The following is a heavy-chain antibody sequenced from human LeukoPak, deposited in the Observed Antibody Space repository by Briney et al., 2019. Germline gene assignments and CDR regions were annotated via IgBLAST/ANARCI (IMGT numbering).Heavy chain of an antibody. CDR3: ACSRTFDY. Sequence: WGTLRLSCAATGFTFSSYSMHWVRQAPGKGLVWVSRINSDGSSTSYADSVKGRFTISRDNAKNTLYLQMNSLRAEDTAVYYCACSRTFDYWGQGTLVTVSS. J-gene: IGHJ4*02. D-gene: IGHD3-10*02. V-gene: IGHV3-74*01. CDR1: GFTFSSYS. CDR2: INSDGSST.